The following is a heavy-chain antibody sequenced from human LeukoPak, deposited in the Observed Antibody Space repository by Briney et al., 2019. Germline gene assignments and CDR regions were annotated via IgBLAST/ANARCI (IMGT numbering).Heavy chain of an antibody. D-gene: IGHD3-10*01. CDR1: GGSISSSSYY. Sequence: PSETLSLTCTVSGGSISSSSYYWGWIRQPPGKGLEWIGSIYYSGSPYYNPSLKSRVTISVDTSKNQFSLKLSSVTAADTAVYYCAREDGSGSGGYYMDVWGKGTTVTVSS. J-gene: IGHJ6*03. CDR3: AREDGSGSGGYYMDV. V-gene: IGHV4-39*07. CDR2: IYYSGSP.